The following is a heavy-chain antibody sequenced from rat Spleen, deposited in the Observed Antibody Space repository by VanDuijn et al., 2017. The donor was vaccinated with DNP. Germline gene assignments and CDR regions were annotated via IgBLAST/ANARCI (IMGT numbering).Heavy chain of an antibody. CDR2: ISGGGGNT. D-gene: IGHD3-8*01. Sequence: EVHLVESGGGLVQPGRSLKLSCAASGFTFSNYYMAWVRQAPTKGLEWVASISGGGGNTYYQDSVKGRFTISRDNAKNTQYLQMDSLRSEDTATYYCTSNPHIRTAAPFDYWGQGVMVTVSS. J-gene: IGHJ2*01. CDR3: TSNPHIRTAAPFDY. V-gene: IGHV5S13*01. CDR1: GFTFSNYY.